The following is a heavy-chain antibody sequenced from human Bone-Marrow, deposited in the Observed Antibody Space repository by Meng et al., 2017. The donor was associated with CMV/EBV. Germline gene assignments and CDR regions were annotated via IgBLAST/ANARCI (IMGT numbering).Heavy chain of an antibody. CDR3: ARTRIEVEPDGTKIKYYNYGMDV. D-gene: IGHD2-15*01. V-gene: IGHV1-8*02. CDR2: MNPNSGNT. Sequence: ASVKVSCKASGGTFSSYAINWVRQATGQGLEWMGWMNPNSGNTGYAQKFQGRVTMTRVPSISTAYMEMSSLTSDDTAVYYCARTRIEVEPDGTKIKYYNYGMDVWGQGTTVTVSS. CDR1: GGTFSSYA. J-gene: IGHJ6*02.